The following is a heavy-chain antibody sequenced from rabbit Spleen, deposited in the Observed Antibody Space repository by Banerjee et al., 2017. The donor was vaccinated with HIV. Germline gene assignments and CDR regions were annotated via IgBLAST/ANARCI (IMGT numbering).Heavy chain of an antibody. CDR1: GVSFSGNSY. D-gene: IGHD1-1*01. CDR2: IDTGSSGFT. CDR3: ARDTSSSFSSYGMDL. J-gene: IGHJ6*01. Sequence: QSLEESGGDLGKPGASLTLTCIASGVSFSGNSYMCWVRQAPGKGLEWIVCIDTGSSGFTYFASWAKGRFTISKTSSTTVTLQMTSLTAADTATYFCARDTSSSFSSYGMDLWGPGTLVTVS. V-gene: IGHV1S40*01.